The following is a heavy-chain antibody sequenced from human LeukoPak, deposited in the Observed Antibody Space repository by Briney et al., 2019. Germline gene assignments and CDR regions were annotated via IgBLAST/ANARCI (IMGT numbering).Heavy chain of an antibody. CDR2: ISSNRSTT. J-gene: IGHJ4*02. Sequence: GGSLRLSCAASGFTFSSYSMNWVRQAPGKGLEWVSYISSNRSTTYYADSVKGRFTISRDNAKNSVYLQMNSLRAEDTAVYYVWSSGTYRSGAYFDVWGQGTLVTVSS. D-gene: IGHD1-26*01. CDR3: WSSGTYRSGAYFDV. V-gene: IGHV3-48*01. CDR1: GFTFSSYS.